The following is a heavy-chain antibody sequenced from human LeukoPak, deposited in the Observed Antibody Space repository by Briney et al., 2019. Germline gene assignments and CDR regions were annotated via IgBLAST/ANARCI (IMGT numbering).Heavy chain of an antibody. CDR3: TRDRVGLWWFN. Sequence: GGSLRLSCTASGSTSGDDALNWFRQAPGKGLEWVGFIRSKTYGGIAEYAASVKGRFTVSRDDSKSIAYLQMNSLKTEDTAVYYCTRDRVGLWWFNWGQGTLVTVSS. CDR1: GSTSGDDA. V-gene: IGHV3-49*03. J-gene: IGHJ4*02. D-gene: IGHD2-21*01. CDR2: IRSKTYGGIA.